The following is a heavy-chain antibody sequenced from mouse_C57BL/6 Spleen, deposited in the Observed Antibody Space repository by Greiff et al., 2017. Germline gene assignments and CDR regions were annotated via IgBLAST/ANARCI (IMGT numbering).Heavy chain of an antibody. J-gene: IGHJ1*03. CDR1: GYTFTDYY. CDR3: ANYYGRSYGYFDV. CDR2: INPNNGGT. Sequence: EVQLQQSGPELVKPGASVKISCKASGYTFTDYYMNWVKQSHGKSLEWIGDINPNNGGTSYNQKFKGKATLTVDKSSSTAYMELRSLTSEDSAVYYCANYYGRSYGYFDVWGTGTTVTVSS. V-gene: IGHV1-26*01. D-gene: IGHD1-1*01.